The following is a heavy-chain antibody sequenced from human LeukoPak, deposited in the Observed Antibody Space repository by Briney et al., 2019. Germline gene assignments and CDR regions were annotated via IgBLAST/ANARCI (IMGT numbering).Heavy chain of an antibody. CDR3: AKGAGYCRGGSCSNY. CDR2: FSGSGGST. CDR1: GFTFSSYA. D-gene: IGHD2-15*01. J-gene: IGHJ4*02. V-gene: IGHV3-23*01. Sequence: GALRLSCAASGFTFSSYAMSWVRQAPGKGLEWVSAFSGSGGSTYYADSVKGRFTISRDNSKNTLYLQMNSLRAEDTAVYYCAKGAGYCRGGSCSNYWGQGTLVTVSS.